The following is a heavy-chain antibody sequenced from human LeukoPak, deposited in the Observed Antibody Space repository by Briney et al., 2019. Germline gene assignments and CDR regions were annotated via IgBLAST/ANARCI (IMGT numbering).Heavy chain of an antibody. D-gene: IGHD3-22*01. V-gene: IGHV4-59*01. J-gene: IGHJ4*02. CDR3: ARSYNDSSGPFDY. CDR1: GVSISSFY. Sequence: SETLSLTCTVSGVSISSFYWSWIRQPPGKELEWIGYSYYSGSTSYNPSLKSRITISVDTSKNQFSLRVTSVTAADTAVYYCARSYNDSSGPFDYWGQGTLVTVSS. CDR2: SYYSGST.